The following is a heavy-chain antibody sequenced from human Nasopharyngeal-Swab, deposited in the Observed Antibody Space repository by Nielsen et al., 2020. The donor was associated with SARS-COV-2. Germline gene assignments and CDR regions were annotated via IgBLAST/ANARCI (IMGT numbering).Heavy chain of an antibody. CDR3: ARDPGTLYYYYYMDA. V-gene: IGHV4-59*01. Sequence: RQAPGKGLEWIGYIYYSGSTNYNPSLKSRVNISVDRSKTQFYLKLNSVTAADTAVYFCARDPGTLYYYYYMDAWGKGTTVTVSS. J-gene: IGHJ6*03. CDR2: IYYSGST.